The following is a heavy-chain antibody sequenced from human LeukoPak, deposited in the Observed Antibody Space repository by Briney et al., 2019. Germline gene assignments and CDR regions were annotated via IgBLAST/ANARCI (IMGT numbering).Heavy chain of an antibody. Sequence: SGGSLRLSCAASGFPFSSYAMNWVRQAPGKGLEWVSSISSSGSHMYYADSVKGRFTISRDNAKNSLYLQMNSLRAEDTAVYYCARLTFGGVIGFDYWGQGTLVTVSS. CDR2: ISSSGSHM. CDR3: ARLTFGGVIGFDY. J-gene: IGHJ4*02. V-gene: IGHV3-21*01. CDR1: GFPFSSYA. D-gene: IGHD3-16*02.